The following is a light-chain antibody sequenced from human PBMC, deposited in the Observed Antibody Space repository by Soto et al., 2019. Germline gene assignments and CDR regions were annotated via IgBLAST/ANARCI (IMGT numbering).Light chain of an antibody. CDR1: NSDVGAYNY. Sequence: QSALTQPASVSGSPGQSITISCTGTNSDVGAYNYVSWYQQHPGKAPKLMIYEVSYRPSGVSNRFSGSKSGNTASLTISGLQAEDEADYYCSSYTSSRNGVFGGGTKLTVL. CDR2: EVS. V-gene: IGLV2-14*01. J-gene: IGLJ3*02. CDR3: SSYTSSRNGV.